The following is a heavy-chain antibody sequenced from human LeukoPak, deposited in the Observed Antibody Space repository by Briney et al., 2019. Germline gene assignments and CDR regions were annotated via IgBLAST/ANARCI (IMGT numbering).Heavy chain of an antibody. CDR1: GFTFNNYA. J-gene: IGHJ5*01. CDR2: ISASGGTT. CDR3: AKEHREYCSSTSCPNWFDS. Sequence: GGSLRLSCAASGFTFNNYAMSWVRQAPGKGPEWVSAISASGGTTYYADSVKGRFTISRDNSENTLFLQMNSLRAEGTAVYYCAKEHREYCSSTSCPNWFDSWGQGTLVTVSS. V-gene: IGHV3-23*01. D-gene: IGHD2-2*01.